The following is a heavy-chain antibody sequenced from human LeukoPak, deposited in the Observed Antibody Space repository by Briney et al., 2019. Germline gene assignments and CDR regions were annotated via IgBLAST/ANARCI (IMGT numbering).Heavy chain of an antibody. CDR1: GYTFTSYY. CDR2: INPSGGST. D-gene: IGHD2-2*01. Sequence: GASVKVSCKASGYTFTSYYMHWVRQAPGQGLEWMGIINPSGGSTSYAQKFQGRVTMTRDTSTSTVYMELSSLRSGDTAVYYCARAGGAGYCSSTSCSGAWDYYYYMDVWGKGTTVTVSS. CDR3: ARAGGAGYCSSTSCSGAWDYYYYMDV. J-gene: IGHJ6*03. V-gene: IGHV1-46*01.